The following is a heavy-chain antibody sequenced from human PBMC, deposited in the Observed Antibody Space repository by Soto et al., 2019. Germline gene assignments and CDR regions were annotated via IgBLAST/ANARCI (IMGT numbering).Heavy chain of an antibody. V-gene: IGHV4-59*01. CDR3: ARSMGSGSYYRTTYYHYYGMDV. CDR1: GGSISSYY. Sequence: PSETLSLTCTVSGGSISSYYWSWIRQPPGKGLEWIGYIYYSGSTNYNPSLKSRVTISVDTSKNQFSLKLSSVTAADTAVYYCARSMGSGSYYRTTYYHYYGMDVWGQGTTVTVSS. D-gene: IGHD3-10*01. J-gene: IGHJ6*02. CDR2: IYYSGST.